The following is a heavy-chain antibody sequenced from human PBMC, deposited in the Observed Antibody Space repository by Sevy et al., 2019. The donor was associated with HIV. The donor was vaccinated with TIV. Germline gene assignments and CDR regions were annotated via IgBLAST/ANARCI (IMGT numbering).Heavy chain of an antibody. CDR3: ARLDV. V-gene: IGHV3-7*01. Sequence: GGSLRLSCAASGFTFSSYCMNWVRQAPGKGLEWVAKIKEDGSDKYYVDSVKGRFTISRDNAENSLYLEMNSLRAEDTAVYYCARLDVWGKGTTVTVSS. CDR1: GFTFSSYC. CDR2: IKEDGSDK. J-gene: IGHJ6*04.